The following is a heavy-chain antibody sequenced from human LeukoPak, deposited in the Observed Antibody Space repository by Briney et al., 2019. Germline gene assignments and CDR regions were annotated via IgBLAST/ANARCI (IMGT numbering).Heavy chain of an antibody. CDR2: IYTSGST. D-gene: IGHD3-22*01. CDR3: ALWGYFDSSGRHF. CDR1: GGSISSYY. J-gene: IGHJ4*02. V-gene: IGHV4-4*07. Sequence: PSETLSLTCTVSGGSISSYYWSWIRQPPGKGLEWIGRIYTSGSTNYNPSLKSRVTISVDTSKNQFSLNLNSVTAADTAVYYCALWGYFDSSGRHFWGQGTLVTVSS.